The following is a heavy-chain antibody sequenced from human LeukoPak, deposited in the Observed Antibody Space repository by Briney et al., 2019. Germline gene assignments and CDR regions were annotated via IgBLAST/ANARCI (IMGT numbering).Heavy chain of an antibody. CDR2: TSYSRST. J-gene: IGHJ3*02. CDR3: AKLGHSDGWYLGAFDI. Sequence: PSETLSLTCTVSGGSITGYYWNWVRQPPGMRPEWVGYTSYSRSTIYNSSLKGRATMSIDTPKNQLYLNLTSVTAADTAVYYCAKLGHSDGWYLGAFDIWGQGTTVTVSS. D-gene: IGHD6-19*01. CDR1: GGSITGYY. V-gene: IGHV4-59*08.